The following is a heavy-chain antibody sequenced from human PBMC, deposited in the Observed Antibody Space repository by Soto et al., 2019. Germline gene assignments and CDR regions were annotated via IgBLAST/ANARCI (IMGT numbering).Heavy chain of an antibody. CDR2: ISAYNGNT. J-gene: IGHJ6*02. CDR1: VYTFTSCG. CDR3: AREKHYYYYGMDV. V-gene: IGHV1-18*04. Sequence: SLKVSYTGSVYTFTSCGISWVRQAPGQGLEWMGWISAYNGNTNYAQKLQGRVTMTTDTSTSTAYMELRSLRSDDTAVYYCAREKHYYYYGMDVWGQGTTVTVSS.